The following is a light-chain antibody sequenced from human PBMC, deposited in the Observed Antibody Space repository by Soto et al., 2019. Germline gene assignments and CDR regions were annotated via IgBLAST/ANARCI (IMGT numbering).Light chain of an antibody. CDR3: QKRGNWPH. Sequence: EIVLTQSPATLSLSPGERATLSCRASQSFNSIYLAWYQQKPGQAPRLLIYEASSRATGVPARFIGSGSGTDFTLTISSLEPEDFAIYYCQKRGNWPHFGQGTRLEIK. CDR1: QSFNSIY. CDR2: EAS. V-gene: IGKV3-11*01. J-gene: IGKJ5*01.